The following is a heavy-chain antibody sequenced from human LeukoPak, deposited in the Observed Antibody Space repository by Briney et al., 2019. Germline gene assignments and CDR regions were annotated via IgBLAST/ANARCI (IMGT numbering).Heavy chain of an antibody. V-gene: IGHV4-38-2*02. D-gene: IGHD6-6*01. CDR1: GYSISSGYY. CDR2: IYHSGST. Sequence: SETLSLTCTVSGYSISSGYYWGWIRQPPGKGLEWIGSIYHSGSTYYNPSLKSRVTISVDTSKNQFSLRLTSLTAADTAVYYCAREGQQLVPPLDYWGQGTLVTVSS. J-gene: IGHJ4*02. CDR3: AREGQQLVPPLDY.